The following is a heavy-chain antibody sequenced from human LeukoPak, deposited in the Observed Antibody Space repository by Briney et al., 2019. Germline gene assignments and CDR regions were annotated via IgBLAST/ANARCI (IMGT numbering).Heavy chain of an antibody. Sequence: GGSLRLSCAASGFTFSSYAMSWVRQAPGKGLEWVSALSGGGGSTYYADSVKGRFTISRDNSKNTLYLQMNSLRAEDTAVYYCAKSVGVVVPAALDYWGQGTLVTVSS. CDR3: AKSVGVVVPAALDY. CDR2: LSGGGGST. J-gene: IGHJ4*02. D-gene: IGHD2-2*01. V-gene: IGHV3-23*01. CDR1: GFTFSSYA.